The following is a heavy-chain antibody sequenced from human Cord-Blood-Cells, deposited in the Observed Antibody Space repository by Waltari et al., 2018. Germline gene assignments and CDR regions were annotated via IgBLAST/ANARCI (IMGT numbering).Heavy chain of an antibody. D-gene: IGHD3-16*01. CDR2: MNPNSGNT. J-gene: IGHJ3*02. V-gene: IGHV1-8*01. Sequence: VRQATGQGLEWMGWMNPNSGNTGYAQKFQGRVTMTRNTSISTAYMELSSLRSEDTAVYYCARGGGALDAFDIWGQGTMVTVSS. CDR3: ARGGGALDAFDI.